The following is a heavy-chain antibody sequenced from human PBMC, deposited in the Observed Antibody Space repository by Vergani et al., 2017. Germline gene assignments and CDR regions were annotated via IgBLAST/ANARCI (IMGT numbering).Heavy chain of an antibody. D-gene: IGHD6-19*01. CDR2: ISAYNGNT. CDR3: GYSSGWAEYFQH. J-gene: IGHJ1*01. V-gene: IGHV1-18*01. Sequence: QVQLVQSGAEVKKPGSSVKVSCKASGGTFSSYTISWVRQAPGQGLEWMGWISAYNGNTNYAQKLQGRVTMTTDTSTSTAYMELRSLRSDDTAVYYCGYSSGWAEYFQHWGQGTLVTVSS. CDR1: GGTFSSYT.